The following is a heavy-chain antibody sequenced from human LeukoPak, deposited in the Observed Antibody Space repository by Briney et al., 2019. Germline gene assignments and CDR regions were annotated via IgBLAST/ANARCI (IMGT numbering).Heavy chain of an antibody. D-gene: IGHD2-15*01. V-gene: IGHV4-30-4*01. J-gene: IGHJ6*02. Sequence: SQTLSLTCTVSGGSISSGDYYWSWIRQPPGKGLEWIGYIYYSGSTYYNPSLKSRVTISVDTSKNQFSLKLSSVTAADTAVYYCARVATVVAAKYYYYGMDVWGQGTTVTVSS. CDR2: IYYSGST. CDR1: GGSISSGDYY. CDR3: ARVATVVAAKYYYYGMDV.